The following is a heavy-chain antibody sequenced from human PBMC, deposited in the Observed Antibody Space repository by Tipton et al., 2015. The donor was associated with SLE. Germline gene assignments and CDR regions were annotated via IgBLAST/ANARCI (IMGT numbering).Heavy chain of an antibody. Sequence: TLSLTCSVSGGSISGPSHYWGWIRPSPGKGLEWLGSIYYSGTTYYNPSLKSRVTISVDTSKNQISLKLRSVTAADTAVYYCAGTPWLVRFEYWGQGTLVNVSP. V-gene: IGHV4-39*01. CDR2: IYYSGTT. J-gene: IGHJ4*02. D-gene: IGHD6-19*01. CDR3: AGTPWLVRFEY. CDR1: GGSISGPSHY.